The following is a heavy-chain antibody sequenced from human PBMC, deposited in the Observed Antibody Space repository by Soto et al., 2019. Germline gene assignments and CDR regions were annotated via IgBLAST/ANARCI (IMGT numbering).Heavy chain of an antibody. J-gene: IGHJ4*02. CDR3: ASGPYYDILTGYLAQGY. D-gene: IGHD3-9*01. CDR1: GYTFTSYY. Sequence: ASVKVSCKASGYTFTSYYMHWVRQAPGQGLEWMGIINPGGGTANYAQKFQGRVTITADESTSTAYMELSSLRSEDTAVYYCASGPYYDILTGYLAQGYWGQGTLVTVSS. V-gene: IGHV1-46*01. CDR2: INPGGGTA.